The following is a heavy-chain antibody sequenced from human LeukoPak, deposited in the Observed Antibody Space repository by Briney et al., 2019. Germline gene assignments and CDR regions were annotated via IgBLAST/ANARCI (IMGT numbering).Heavy chain of an antibody. CDR3: ARELGNLDAFDI. V-gene: IGHV1-69*05. CDR2: IIPIFGTA. D-gene: IGHD4-23*01. J-gene: IGHJ3*02. CDR1: GGTFKNYA. Sequence: SVKVSCKASGGTFKNYAVTWVRQAPGQGLEWMGGIIPIFGTANYAQKFQGRVTITRNTSISTAYMQLSSLRSEDTAVYYCARELGNLDAFDIWGQGTMVTVSS.